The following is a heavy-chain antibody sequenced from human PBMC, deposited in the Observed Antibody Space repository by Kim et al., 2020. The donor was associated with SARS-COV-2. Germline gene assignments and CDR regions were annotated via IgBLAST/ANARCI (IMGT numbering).Heavy chain of an antibody. Sequence: SVKVSCKASGGTFSSYAISWVRQAPGQGLEWMGGIIPIFGTANYAQKFQGRVTITADESTSTAYMELSSLRSEDTAVYYCARPLRSSGWDRKGGAFDIWGQGTMVTVSS. V-gene: IGHV1-69*13. CDR2: IIPIFGTA. J-gene: IGHJ3*02. CDR3: ARPLRSSGWDRKGGAFDI. D-gene: IGHD6-19*01. CDR1: GGTFSSYA.